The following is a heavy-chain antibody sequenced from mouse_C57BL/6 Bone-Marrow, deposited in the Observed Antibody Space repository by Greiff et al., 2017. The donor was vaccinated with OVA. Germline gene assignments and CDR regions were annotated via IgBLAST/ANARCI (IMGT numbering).Heavy chain of an antibody. Sequence: VKLMESGPGLVQPSQSLSITCTVSGFSLTSYGVHWVRQSPGKGLEWLGVIWRGGSTDYNAAFMSRLSITKDNSKSQVFFKMNSLQADDTAIYYCAKNSDGYYPLAYWGQGTLVTVSA. CDR1: GFSLTSYG. CDR3: AKNSDGYYPLAY. V-gene: IGHV2-5*01. J-gene: IGHJ3*01. CDR2: IWRGGST. D-gene: IGHD2-3*01.